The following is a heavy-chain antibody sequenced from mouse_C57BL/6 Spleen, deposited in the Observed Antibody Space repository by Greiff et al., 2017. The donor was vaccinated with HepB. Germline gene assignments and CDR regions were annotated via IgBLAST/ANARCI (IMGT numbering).Heavy chain of an antibody. CDR3: ARDEGYDGAMDY. CDR1: GFTFSSYA. D-gene: IGHD2-2*01. Sequence: EVQRVESGGGLVKPGGSLKLSCAASGFTFSSYAMSWVRQTPEKRLEWVATISDGGSYTYYPDNVKGRFTIYRDNAKNNLYLQMSHLKSEDTAMYYCARDEGYDGAMDYWGQGTSVTVSS. V-gene: IGHV5-4*01. J-gene: IGHJ4*01. CDR2: ISDGGSYT.